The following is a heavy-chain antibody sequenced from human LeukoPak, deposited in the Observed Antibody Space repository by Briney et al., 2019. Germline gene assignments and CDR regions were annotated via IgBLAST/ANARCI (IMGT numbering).Heavy chain of an antibody. V-gene: IGHV4-39*07. Sequence: SETLSLTCTVSGGSISSSSYYWGWIRQPPGKGLEWIGSIYYSGSTYYNPSLKSRVTISVDTSKNQFFLKLSSVTAADTAVYYCARVGAAAWSYYYYMDVWGKGTTVTVSS. CDR1: GGSISSSSYY. CDR2: IYYSGST. CDR3: ARVGAAAWSYYYYMDV. J-gene: IGHJ6*03. D-gene: IGHD6-13*01.